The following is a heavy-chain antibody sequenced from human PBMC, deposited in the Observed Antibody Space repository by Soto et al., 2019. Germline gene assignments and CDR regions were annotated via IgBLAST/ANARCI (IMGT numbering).Heavy chain of an antibody. D-gene: IGHD2-15*01. J-gene: IGHJ4*02. CDR1: GFTFSDYY. CDR3: ATPPRGVVVASYFDY. V-gene: IGHV3-11*01. CDR2: ISSSGSTI. Sequence: QVRLVESGGGLVKPGGSLRLSCAASGFTFSDYYMSWLRQAPGKGLEWVSYISSSGSTIYYADSVKGRFTISRDNAKNSLYLQMNSLRAEDTAVYYCATPPRGVVVASYFDYWGQGTLVTVSS.